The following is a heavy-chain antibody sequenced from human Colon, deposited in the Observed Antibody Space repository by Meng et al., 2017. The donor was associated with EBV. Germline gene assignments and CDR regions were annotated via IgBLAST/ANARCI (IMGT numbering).Heavy chain of an antibody. J-gene: IGHJ4*02. Sequence: VQLLRSVYVVTSPWTSVTVSVEASGFIFTSYAISWVRQAPGQGLEWMGWINTNTGNPTYAQGFTGRFVFSLDTSVSTAYLQISSLKAEDTAVYYCARETLGYCSSTSCYIGPPDYWGQGTLVTVSS. CDR1: GFIFTSYA. CDR3: ARETLGYCSSTSCYIGPPDY. CDR2: INTNTGNP. D-gene: IGHD2-2*01. V-gene: IGHV7-4-1*02.